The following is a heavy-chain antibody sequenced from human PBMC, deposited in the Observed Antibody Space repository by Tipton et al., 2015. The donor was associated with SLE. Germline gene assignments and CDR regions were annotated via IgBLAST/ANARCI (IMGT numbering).Heavy chain of an antibody. Sequence: SLRLSCAASGFIFRSYGMHWVRQVPGKGLEWITFIRFHGSDTYYADSVKGRFTISRDNAKNSLFLQMNSLRAEDTALYYCARRDYSRHSGLDVWGQGTTVTVSS. J-gene: IGHJ6*02. V-gene: IGHV3-30*12. CDR1: GFIFRSYG. CDR2: IRFHGSDT. CDR3: ARRDYSRHSGLDV. D-gene: IGHD6-13*01.